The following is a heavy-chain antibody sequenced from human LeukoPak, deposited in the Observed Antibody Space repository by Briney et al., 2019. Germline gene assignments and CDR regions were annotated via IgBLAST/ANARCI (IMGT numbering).Heavy chain of an antibody. Sequence: PGGPLRLSCAASGFPFKSYAMSWPRQAPGKGLESISYISSGVTTKYYADSVKGLFTLSREDARDSLYLQMESLRAEDTAVYYCARFNLGWLDPWGQGALVTVSS. D-gene: IGHD1-20*01. CDR3: ARFNLGWLDP. V-gene: IGHV3-48*01. J-gene: IGHJ5*02. CDR1: GFPFKSYA. CDR2: ISSGVTTK.